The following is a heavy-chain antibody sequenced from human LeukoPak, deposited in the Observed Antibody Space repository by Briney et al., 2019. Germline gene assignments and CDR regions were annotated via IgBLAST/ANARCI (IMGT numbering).Heavy chain of an antibody. V-gene: IGHV1-69*05. J-gene: IGHJ3*02. CDR3: ASGVVVVPAAIHAFDI. CDR2: IIPIFGTA. CDR1: GYTFTSYA. Sequence: ASVKVSCKASGYTFTSYAISWVRQAPGQGLEWMGGIIPIFGTANYAQKFQGRVTITTDESTSTAYMELSSLRSEDTAVYYCASGVVVVPAAIHAFDIWGQGTMVTVSS. D-gene: IGHD2-2*01.